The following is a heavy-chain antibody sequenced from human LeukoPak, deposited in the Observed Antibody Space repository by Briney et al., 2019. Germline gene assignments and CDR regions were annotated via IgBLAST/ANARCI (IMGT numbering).Heavy chain of an antibody. CDR3: AKWFLPIAPAGTEVF. Sequence: GGSLRLSCAASGFSFSTYGLHWVRHTPGKGLEWVAFIRYDGSNEYYADSVKGRFTISRDNSKNTLSLHMNSLRAEDTALYYCAKWFLPIAPAGTEVFWGQGTLVTVSS. CDR1: GFSFSTYG. D-gene: IGHD6-13*01. V-gene: IGHV3-30*02. J-gene: IGHJ4*02. CDR2: IRYDGSNE.